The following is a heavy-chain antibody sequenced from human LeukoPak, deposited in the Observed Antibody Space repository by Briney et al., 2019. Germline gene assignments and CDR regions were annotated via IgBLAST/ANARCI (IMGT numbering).Heavy chain of an antibody. CDR1: GFTFSSYP. CDR3: VKTIAVAGDFDY. Sequence: GGSLRLSCSVSGFTFSSYPMHWVRQAPRQELEYVSAISSNGGGTYYADSVKGRFTISRDNSKNTLYLQMSSLRAEDTAVYYCVKTIAVAGDFDYWGQGTLVTVSS. J-gene: IGHJ4*02. CDR2: ISSNGGGT. D-gene: IGHD6-19*01. V-gene: IGHV3-64D*09.